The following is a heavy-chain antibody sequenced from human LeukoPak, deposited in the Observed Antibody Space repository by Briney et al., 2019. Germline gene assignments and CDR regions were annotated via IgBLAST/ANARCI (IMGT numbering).Heavy chain of an antibody. V-gene: IGHV1-2*02. J-gene: IGHJ4*02. CDR2: INPNSGGT. D-gene: IGHD1-26*01. CDR1: GYTFTSYG. Sequence: ASVKVSCKASGYTFTSYGISWVRQAPGQGLEWMGWINPNSGGTNYAQKFQGRVTMTRDTSISTAYMELSRLRSDDTAVYYCARGGKGGSYYFDYWGQGTLVTVSS. CDR3: ARGGKGGSYYFDY.